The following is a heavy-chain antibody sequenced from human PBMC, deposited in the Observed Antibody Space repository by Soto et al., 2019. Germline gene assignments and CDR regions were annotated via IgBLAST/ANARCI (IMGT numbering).Heavy chain of an antibody. Sequence: ASVKVSCKASGYSFTSYYMHWVRQAPGQGLEWMGIINPNSGITNYAQNFQGRVTMTRDTSTSTVYMELSSLKSEDTAVYYCARSRGAAAGINWFDPWG. CDR1: GYSFTSYY. CDR3: ARSRGAAAGINWFDP. CDR2: INPNSGIT. D-gene: IGHD6-13*01. V-gene: IGHV1-46*03. J-gene: IGHJ5*02.